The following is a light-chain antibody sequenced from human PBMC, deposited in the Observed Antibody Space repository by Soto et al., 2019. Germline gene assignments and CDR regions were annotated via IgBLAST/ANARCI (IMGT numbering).Light chain of an antibody. V-gene: IGLV1-40*01. J-gene: IGLJ2*01. Sequence: QSVLTQPPSVSGAPGQRVTIYCSGNSSNIGAGFDVHWYQQLPGTAPKLLIYDNSNRPSGVPDRFSGSKSGTSASLAITGLQAEDGTDYYCQSYDSRLSAVVFGGGTKLTVL. CDR3: QSYDSRLSAVV. CDR1: SSNIGAGFD. CDR2: DNS.